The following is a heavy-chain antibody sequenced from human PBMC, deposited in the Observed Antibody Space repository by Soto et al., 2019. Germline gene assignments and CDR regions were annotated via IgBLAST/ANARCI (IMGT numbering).Heavy chain of an antibody. V-gene: IGHV3-23*01. CDR2: ISASGGST. Sequence: EVQLLESGGGLVQPGGSLRLSCAASGFVFSGYAMSWVRQAPGKGLEWVSTISASGGSTYYGDSVKGRFTVSRDNSKDTLFLLVNSLRAEDTAVYYCAQDGIPVAAPFDYWGQGTLVTVSS. CDR1: GFVFSGYA. J-gene: IGHJ4*02. D-gene: IGHD6-19*01. CDR3: AQDGIPVAAPFDY.